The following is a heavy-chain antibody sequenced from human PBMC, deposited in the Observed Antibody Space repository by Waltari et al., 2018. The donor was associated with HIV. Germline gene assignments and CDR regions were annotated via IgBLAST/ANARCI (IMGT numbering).Heavy chain of an antibody. D-gene: IGHD3-9*01. CDR1: GSTFSHYC. CDR3: ARERLDPTRDDPLIGSPGDY. V-gene: IGHV1-2*06. J-gene: IGHJ4*02. CDR2: INPKSAAT. Sequence: VELVQSGAEVKKPGASVKVSGTASGSTFSHYCLHWLRQAPGQGLEWVGRINPKSAATIYAHNYQGRVSLTRDKSTNTAYMELRRLNSDDTAVYYCARERLDPTRDDPLIGSPGDYWCQGTQVIVSS.